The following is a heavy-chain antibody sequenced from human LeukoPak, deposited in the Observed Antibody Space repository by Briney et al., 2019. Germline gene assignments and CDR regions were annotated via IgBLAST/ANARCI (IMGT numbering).Heavy chain of an antibody. CDR3: ARTGLSYGSGSKTINWFDP. V-gene: IGHV4-39*01. CDR2: IYYSGST. CDR1: GGSISSSSHY. J-gene: IGHJ5*02. D-gene: IGHD3-10*01. Sequence: SETLSLTCTVSGGSISSSSHYWGWIRQPPGKGLEWIGSIYYSGSTYYNPSLKSRVTISVDTSKNQFSLKLSSVTAADTAVYYCARTGLSYGSGSKTINWFDPWGQGTLVTVSS.